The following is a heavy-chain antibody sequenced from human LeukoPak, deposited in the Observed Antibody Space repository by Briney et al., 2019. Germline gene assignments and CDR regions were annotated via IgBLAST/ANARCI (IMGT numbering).Heavy chain of an antibody. Sequence: GGSLRLSCAASGFTFSDYYMSWIRQAPGKGLEWLSYINPTSGYTPYADSVRGRFTISRDNAKNSLYLQMNSLRAEDTAVYYCAKDQSRDYGSGSYFRGIFGYWGQGTLVTVSS. CDR2: INPTSGYT. CDR1: GFTFSDYY. CDR3: AKDQSRDYGSGSYFRGIFGY. V-gene: IGHV3-11*05. J-gene: IGHJ4*02. D-gene: IGHD3-10*01.